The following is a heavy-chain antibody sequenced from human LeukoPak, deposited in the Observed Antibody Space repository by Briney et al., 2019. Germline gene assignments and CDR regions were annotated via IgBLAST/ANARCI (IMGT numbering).Heavy chain of an antibody. CDR3: ARVLDTSMAYFDY. CDR1: GDSISSGRYY. V-gene: IGHV4-30-4*08. Sequence: PSETLSLTCTVSGDSISSGRYYWGWIRQPPGKGLEWIGYIHYSGNTYYNSSLKSRVTISLDKSKNQFSLKLSSVTAADTAVYYCARVLDTSMAYFDYWGQGTLVTVSS. D-gene: IGHD5-18*01. CDR2: IHYSGNT. J-gene: IGHJ4*02.